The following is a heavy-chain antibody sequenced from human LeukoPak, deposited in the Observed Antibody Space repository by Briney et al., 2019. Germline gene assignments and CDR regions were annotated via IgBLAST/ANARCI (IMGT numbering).Heavy chain of an antibody. D-gene: IGHD3-3*01. CDR2: IRYDGSNK. Sequence: PGGSLRLSCAASGFTFSSYGMDWVRQAPGKGLEWVAFIRYDGSNKYYADSVKGRFTISRDNSKNTLYLQMNSLRAEDTAVYYCAKVRGFGVATQGAFDIWGQGTMVTVSS. V-gene: IGHV3-30*02. J-gene: IGHJ3*02. CDR3: AKVRGFGVATQGAFDI. CDR1: GFTFSSYG.